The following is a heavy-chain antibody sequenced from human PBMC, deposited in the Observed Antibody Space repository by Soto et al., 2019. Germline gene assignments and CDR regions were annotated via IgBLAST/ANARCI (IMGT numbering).Heavy chain of an antibody. D-gene: IGHD3-10*01. CDR2: IWYDGSNK. CDR3: ARERGVYGSGSYYPPYYYYYGMDV. V-gene: IGHV3-33*01. J-gene: IGHJ6*02. CDR1: GFTLSSYG. Sequence: PGGSLRLSCAASGFTLSSYGMHWVRQAPGKGLEWVAVIWYDGSNKYYADSVKGRFTISRDNSKNTLYLQMNSLRAEDTAVYYCARERGVYGSGSYYPPYYYYYGMDVWGQGTTVTVSS.